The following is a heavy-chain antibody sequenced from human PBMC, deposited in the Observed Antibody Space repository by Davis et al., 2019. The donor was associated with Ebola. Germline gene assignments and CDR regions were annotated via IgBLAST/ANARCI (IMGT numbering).Heavy chain of an antibody. Sequence: SVKVSCKASGYTFTGYYMHWVRQAPGQGLEWMGGIIPIFGTANYAQKFQGRVTITADESTSTAYMELGSLRSEDTAVYYCARGGLNYGSGSYYPNWFDPWGQGTLVTVSS. CDR1: GYTFTGYY. V-gene: IGHV1-69*13. CDR3: ARGGLNYGSGSYYPNWFDP. J-gene: IGHJ5*02. D-gene: IGHD3-10*01. CDR2: IIPIFGTA.